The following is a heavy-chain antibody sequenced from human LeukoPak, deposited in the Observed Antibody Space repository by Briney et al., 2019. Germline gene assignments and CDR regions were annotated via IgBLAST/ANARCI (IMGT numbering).Heavy chain of an antibody. V-gene: IGHV4-38-2*01. CDR3: ARHGGLVVPAAPDY. CDR1: GYSISSGYY. Sequence: SETLSLTCVVSGYSISSGYYWGWIRPPPGKGLEWIGTIYHSGGTYYNLSLKSRVTISVDTSKNHFPLKLGSVTAADTAVYYCARHGGLVVPAAPDYWGQGTLVTVSS. J-gene: IGHJ4*02. CDR2: IYHSGGT. D-gene: IGHD2-2*01.